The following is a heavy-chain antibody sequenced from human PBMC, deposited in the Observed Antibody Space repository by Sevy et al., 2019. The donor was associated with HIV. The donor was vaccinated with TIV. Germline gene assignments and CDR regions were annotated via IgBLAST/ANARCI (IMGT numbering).Heavy chain of an antibody. CDR1: GYTFTSYA. Sequence: ASVKVSCKASGYTFTSYAMNWVRQAPGQGLEWMGWINTNTGNPTHAQGFTGRFVFSLDTSVSTAYLQISSLKAEDTAVYYCARSPEDCSGGSCYDDYGDYALHFDYWGQGTLVTVSS. J-gene: IGHJ4*02. CDR2: INTNTGNP. CDR3: ARSPEDCSGGSCYDDYGDYALHFDY. V-gene: IGHV7-4-1*02. D-gene: IGHD2-15*01.